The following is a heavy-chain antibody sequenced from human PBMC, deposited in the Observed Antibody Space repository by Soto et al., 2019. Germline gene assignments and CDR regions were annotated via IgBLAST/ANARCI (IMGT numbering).Heavy chain of an antibody. CDR1: GFTFSSYA. V-gene: IGHV3-30-3*01. J-gene: IGHJ4*02. CDR3: ARDPADYGGNSGFDY. CDR2: ISYDGSNK. D-gene: IGHD4-17*01. Sequence: QVQLVESGGGVVQPGRSLRLSCAASGFTFSSYAMHWVRQAPGKGLEWVAVISYDGSNKYYADSVKGRFTISRDNSKNPLDLQMNSLRAEDTAVYYCARDPADYGGNSGFDYWGQGTLVTVSS.